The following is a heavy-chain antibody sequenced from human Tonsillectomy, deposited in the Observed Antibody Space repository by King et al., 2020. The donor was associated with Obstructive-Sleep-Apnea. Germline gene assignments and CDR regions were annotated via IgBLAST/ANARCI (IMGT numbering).Heavy chain of an antibody. CDR1: GGSISSSSYY. CDR3: ATEGAAATNWFDP. J-gene: IGHJ5*02. Sequence: LQLQESGPGLVKPSETLSLTCTVSGGSISSSSYYWGWIRQPPGKGLEWIGSIYYSGRTYYNPSLKSRVTISVDTSKNQFSLKLSSVTAADTAVYYCATEGAAATNWFDPWGQGTLVTVSS. CDR2: IYYSGRT. V-gene: IGHV4-39*07. D-gene: IGHD2-15*01.